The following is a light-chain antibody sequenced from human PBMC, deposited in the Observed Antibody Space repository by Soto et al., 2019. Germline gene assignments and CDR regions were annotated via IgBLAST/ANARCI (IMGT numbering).Light chain of an antibody. CDR3: RSYTSSSTLEV. Sequence: QSALTQPASVSGSPGQSVTISCTGTSSDVGGYNYVSWYQQHPGKAPKLMIYDVSNRPSGVSNRFSGSKSRNTASLTISGLQAEDEADYYCRSYTSSSTLEVFGGGTQLTVL. J-gene: IGLJ2*01. CDR1: SSDVGGYNY. CDR2: DVS. V-gene: IGLV2-14*01.